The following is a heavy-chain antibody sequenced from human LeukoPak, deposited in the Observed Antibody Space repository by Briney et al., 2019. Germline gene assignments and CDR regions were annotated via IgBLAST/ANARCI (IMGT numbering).Heavy chain of an antibody. CDR2: ISYNGSNK. J-gene: IGHJ4*02. D-gene: IGHD1-26*01. Sequence: GGCLRLSCAASGFTFSSYGMHWVRPAPGEGVGWVTDISYNGSNKSHADSAKARFTIHRNTSKHTPYLQMNGLSAEDTAVYYFARDSGSLYYFDYRGQGTLVTVS. CDR3: ARDSGSLYYFDY. V-gene: IGHV3-33*01. CDR1: GFTFSSYG.